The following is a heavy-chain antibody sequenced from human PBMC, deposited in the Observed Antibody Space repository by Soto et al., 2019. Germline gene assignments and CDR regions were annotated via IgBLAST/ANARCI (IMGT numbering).Heavy chain of an antibody. J-gene: IGHJ5*02. CDR2: IYAGGNT. V-gene: IGHV3-53*04. CDR3: ARGYWLDP. Sequence: EVQVVESGGDLVQPGGSLRLSCEASGFTVSSNYMTWVRQAPGKGLEWVSVIYAGGNTYYAELVKGRFTLSRDNSENTVYLQMNSLRPDDTAIYYCARGYWLDPWGQGTLVTVSS. CDR1: GFTVSSNY.